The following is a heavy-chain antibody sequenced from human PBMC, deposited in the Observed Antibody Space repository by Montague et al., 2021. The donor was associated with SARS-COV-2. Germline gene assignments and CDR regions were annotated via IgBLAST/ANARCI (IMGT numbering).Heavy chain of an antibody. J-gene: IGHJ6*02. CDR1: GGSISSANYY. Sequence: SETLSLTCSVSGGSISSANYYWSWLRQAPGKGLEWIGSIYYSGSTYYNPSLKSRVTISVDTSKNQFSLKLSSVTAADTAVYYCARDPSRQPLLYPIGDYYYGMDVWGQGTTVTVSS. D-gene: IGHD2-2*02. CDR2: IYYSGST. V-gene: IGHV4-39*07. CDR3: ARDPSRQPLLYPIGDYYYGMDV.